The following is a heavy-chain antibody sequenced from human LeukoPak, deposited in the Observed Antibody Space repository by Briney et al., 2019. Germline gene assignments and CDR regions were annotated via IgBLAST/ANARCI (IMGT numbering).Heavy chain of an antibody. V-gene: IGHV4-59*12. CDR1: GGSITSYF. D-gene: IGHD6-6*01. Sequence: SETLSLTCTVSGGSITSYFYIWVRQPPGKGLEWIGYIYYSGNTNYNPSLKSRVTISVDRSKNQFSLKLSSVTAADTAVYYCARDPGRIAARPGYFDYWGQGTLVTVSS. CDR2: IYYSGNT. CDR3: ARDPGRIAARPGYFDY. J-gene: IGHJ4*02.